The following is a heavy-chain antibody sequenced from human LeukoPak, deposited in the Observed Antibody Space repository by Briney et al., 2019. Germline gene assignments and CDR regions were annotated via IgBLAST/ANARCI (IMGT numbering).Heavy chain of an antibody. CDR2: ISSSGSTI. V-gene: IGHV3-48*03. CDR1: GITFSSYD. Sequence: GGSLRLSCAASGITFSSYDINWVRQAPGKGLEWVSYISSSGSTIYYADSVKGRFTISRDNAKNSLYLQMNSLRAEDTAVYYCARDATGSWGFDPWGQGTLVTVSS. J-gene: IGHJ5*02. CDR3: ARDATGSWGFDP. D-gene: IGHD6-13*01.